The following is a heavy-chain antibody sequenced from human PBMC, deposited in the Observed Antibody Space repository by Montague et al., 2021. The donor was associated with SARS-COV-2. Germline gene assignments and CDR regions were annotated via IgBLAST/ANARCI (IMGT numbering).Heavy chain of an antibody. CDR2: TNYRSKWTN. V-gene: IGHV6-1*01. CDR1: GDSVWSNTAA. D-gene: IGHD4-17*01. J-gene: IGHJ4*02. CDR3: VRDTGSAQAGFDA. Sequence: CAISGDSVWSNTAAWNWIRQSPSGGLEWLGRTNYRSKWTNDYATSVEGRISIVPDTSKNQFFLHLRSVTPEDTGVYYCVRDTGSAQAGFDAWGQGTLVTVSS.